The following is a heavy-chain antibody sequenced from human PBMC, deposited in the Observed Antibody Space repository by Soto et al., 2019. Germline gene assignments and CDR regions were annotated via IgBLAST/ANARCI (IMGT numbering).Heavy chain of an antibody. CDR2: IYYSGST. D-gene: IGHD6-6*01. CDR3: ARQWRQLKTFDF. CDR1: GGFISSYY. Sequence: PSETLSLACTVSGGFISSYYWSWIRQPPGKGLEWIGYIYYSGSTNYNPSLKSRVTISVDTSKNQFSLKLTSVTAADTAVYYCARQWRQLKTFDFWGQGTLVTVSS. V-gene: IGHV4-59*08. J-gene: IGHJ4*02.